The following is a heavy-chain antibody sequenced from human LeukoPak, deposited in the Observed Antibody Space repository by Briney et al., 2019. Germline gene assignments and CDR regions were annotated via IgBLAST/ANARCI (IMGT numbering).Heavy chain of an antibody. D-gene: IGHD6-6*01. Sequence: KSGGSLRLSCAASGFTFSSYSMNWVRQAPGKGLEWVSSISSSSSYIWYADSLKGRFTTSRDNAKNSAYLQMNSLRAEDTAVYYCARDSSSSVSRTADYWGQGTLVTVSS. CDR1: GFTFSSYS. CDR2: ISSSSSYI. J-gene: IGHJ4*02. CDR3: ARDSSSSVSRTADY. V-gene: IGHV3-21*01.